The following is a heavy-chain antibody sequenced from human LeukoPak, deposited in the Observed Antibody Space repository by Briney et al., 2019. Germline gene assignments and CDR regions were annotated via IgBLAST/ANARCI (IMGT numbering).Heavy chain of an antibody. J-gene: IGHJ4*02. V-gene: IGHV3-23*01. D-gene: IGHD6-19*01. Sequence: GGSLRLSCAASGFTFSSYTMSWVRQAPGKGLEWVSAISASGGSTYYADSAKGRFTISRDNSKNTLYLQMNSLRAEDTAVYYCAKAWSSGWYLQPFDYWGQGTLVPVSS. CDR3: AKAWSSGWYLQPFDY. CDR2: ISASGGST. CDR1: GFTFSSYT.